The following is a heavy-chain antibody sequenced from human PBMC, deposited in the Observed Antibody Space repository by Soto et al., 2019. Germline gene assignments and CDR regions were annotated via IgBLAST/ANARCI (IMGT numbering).Heavy chain of an antibody. Sequence: GASVKVSCKVSGYTLTELSMHWVRQAPGKGLEWMGGFDPEDGETIYAQKFQGRVTMTEDTSTDTAYMELSSLRSEDTAVYYCATGAPIAVAGMSPYYYYYYGMDVWGQGTTVTVSS. J-gene: IGHJ6*02. CDR3: ATGAPIAVAGMSPYYYYYYGMDV. CDR1: GYTLTELS. CDR2: FDPEDGET. V-gene: IGHV1-24*01. D-gene: IGHD6-19*01.